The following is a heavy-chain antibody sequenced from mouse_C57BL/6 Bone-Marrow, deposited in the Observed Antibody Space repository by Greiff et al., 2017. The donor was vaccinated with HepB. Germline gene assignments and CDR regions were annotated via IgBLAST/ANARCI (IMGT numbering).Heavy chain of an antibody. CDR2: IYPGDGDT. Sequence: VQLQESGAELVKPGASVKISCKASGYAFSSYWMNWVKQRPGKGLEWIGQIYPGDGDTNYNGKFKGKATLTADKSSSTAYMQLSSLTSEDSAVYFCAREMVYDGYPYAMDYWGQGTSVTVSS. CDR3: AREMVYDGYPYAMDY. CDR1: GYAFSSYW. D-gene: IGHD2-3*01. J-gene: IGHJ4*01. V-gene: IGHV1-80*01.